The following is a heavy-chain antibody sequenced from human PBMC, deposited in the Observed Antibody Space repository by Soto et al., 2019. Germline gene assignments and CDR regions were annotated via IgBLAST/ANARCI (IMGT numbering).Heavy chain of an antibody. CDR2: ISGSGGSK. CDR1: GFTFSSYA. CDR3: AKVHDFWSVYNLSFAP. J-gene: IGHJ5*02. D-gene: IGHD3-3*01. Sequence: PGGSLRVSCAASGFTFSSYAMSWVLQAPGQWLEWVSFISGSGGSKYYADSVKGRFTISRDNSENTIYLQINSLRVEKTAIYYCAKVHDFWSVYNLSFAPGGQGTLVTVS. V-gene: IGHV3-23*01.